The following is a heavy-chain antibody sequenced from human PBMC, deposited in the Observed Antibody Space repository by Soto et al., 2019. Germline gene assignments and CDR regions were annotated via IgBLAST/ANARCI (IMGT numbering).Heavy chain of an antibody. Sequence: PSETQSLTCAVYGESFSGYYWNWIRQPPGKGLEWIGEINHSGSTNYNPSLKSRVTISVDTSKNQFSLKLSSVTAADTAVYYCARTGRGIVATDYWGQGTLVTVSS. J-gene: IGHJ4*02. D-gene: IGHD5-12*01. V-gene: IGHV4-34*01. CDR2: INHSGST. CDR3: ARTGRGIVATDY. CDR1: GESFSGYY.